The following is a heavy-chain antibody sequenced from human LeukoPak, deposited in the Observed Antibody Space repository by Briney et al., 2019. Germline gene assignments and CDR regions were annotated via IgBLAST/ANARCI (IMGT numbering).Heavy chain of an antibody. J-gene: IGHJ4*02. D-gene: IGHD2-15*01. Sequence: GGSLRLSCAASGFTFSSYAMHWVRQAPGKGLEWVAVISYDGSNKYYADSVKGRFTISRDNSKNTLYLQMNSPRAEDTAVYYCAKDQWGYCSGGSCYQAPYYFDYWGQGTLVTVSS. V-gene: IGHV3-30*04. CDR3: AKDQWGYCSGGSCYQAPYYFDY. CDR1: GFTFSSYA. CDR2: ISYDGSNK.